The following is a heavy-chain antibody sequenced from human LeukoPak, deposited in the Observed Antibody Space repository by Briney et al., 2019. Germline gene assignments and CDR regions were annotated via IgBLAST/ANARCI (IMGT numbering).Heavy chain of an antibody. Sequence: PSETLSLTCTVSGGSISSSSYYWGWIRQPPGKGLEWIGSLYYSGSTYYNPSLKSRFKISVDTSKNQFSLKLSSVTAADTAVYYCASDRSRGLGKHGGVDCWGQGTMVTVSS. V-gene: IGHV4-39*01. J-gene: IGHJ4*02. CDR3: ASDRSRGLGKHGGVDC. CDR1: GGSISSSSYY. D-gene: IGHD3-22*01. CDR2: LYYSGST.